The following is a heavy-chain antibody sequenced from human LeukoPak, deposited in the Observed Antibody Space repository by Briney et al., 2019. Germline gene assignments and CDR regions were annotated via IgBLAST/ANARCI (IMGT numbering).Heavy chain of an antibody. CDR3: TQSNY. V-gene: IGHV3-73*01. CDR1: GFTFSGSP. CDR2: IRSKADNYAT. Sequence: GGSLRLSCAASGFTFSGSPILWVRQASEKGLEWVGRIRSKADNYATAYAASVQGRCTISRDDSKSTAYLQLNSLKTEDTAVYYCTQSNYWGQGALVTVSS. J-gene: IGHJ4*02.